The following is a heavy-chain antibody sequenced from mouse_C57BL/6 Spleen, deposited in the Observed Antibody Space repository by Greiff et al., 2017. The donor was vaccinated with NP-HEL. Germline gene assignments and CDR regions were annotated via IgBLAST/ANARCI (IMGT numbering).Heavy chain of an antibody. CDR3: ARSGGLYYFDY. CDR2: IYPGDGDT. Sequence: ESGAELVKPGASVKISCKASGYAFSSYWMNWVKQRPGKGLEWIGQIYPGDGDTNYNGKFKGKATLTADKSSSTAYMQLSSLTSEDSAVYFCARSGGLYYFDYWGQGTTLTVSS. V-gene: IGHV1-80*01. D-gene: IGHD3-1*01. J-gene: IGHJ2*01. CDR1: GYAFSSYW.